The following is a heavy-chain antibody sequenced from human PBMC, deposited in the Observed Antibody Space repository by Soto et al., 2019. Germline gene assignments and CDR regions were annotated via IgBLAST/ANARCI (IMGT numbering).Heavy chain of an antibody. J-gene: IGHJ4*02. V-gene: IGHV4-31*03. CDR3: SREGRINKSDLDY. CDR2: IFYSGTI. Sequence: SETLSLTCTVSGGSIRSDGYYWSWIRQHPGKGLGWIGYIFYSGTIYYNPSLNSRVTISVDSSKNQFSLKSTSVTAADTAVYYCSREGRINKSDLDYWGQGTLVTVSS. CDR1: GGSIRSDGYY.